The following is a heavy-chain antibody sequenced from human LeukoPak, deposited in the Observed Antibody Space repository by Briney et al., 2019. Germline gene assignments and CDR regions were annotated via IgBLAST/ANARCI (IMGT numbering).Heavy chain of an antibody. CDR3: AKEDY. J-gene: IGHJ4*02. Sequence: XPGKGLEGVAVISYDGSNKYYADSVKGRFTISRDNSKNTLYLQMNSLRAEDTAVYYCAKEDYWGQGTLVTVSS. CDR2: ISYDGSNK. V-gene: IGHV3-30*18.